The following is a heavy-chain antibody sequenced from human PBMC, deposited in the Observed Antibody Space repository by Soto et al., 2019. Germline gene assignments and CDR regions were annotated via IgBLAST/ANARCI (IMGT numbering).Heavy chain of an antibody. CDR2: IKSKTDGGTT. D-gene: IGHD2-15*01. Sequence: EVQLVESGGGLVKPGGSLRLSCAASGFTFSNAWMSWVRQAPGKGLEWVGRIKSKTDGGTTDYAAPVKGRFTISRDDSKNTLYLQMNSLKTEDTAVYYCTTDPENALGYCSGGSCYSLDYFDYWGQGTLVTVSS. CDR3: TTDPENALGYCSGGSCYSLDYFDY. V-gene: IGHV3-15*01. CDR1: GFTFSNAW. J-gene: IGHJ4*02.